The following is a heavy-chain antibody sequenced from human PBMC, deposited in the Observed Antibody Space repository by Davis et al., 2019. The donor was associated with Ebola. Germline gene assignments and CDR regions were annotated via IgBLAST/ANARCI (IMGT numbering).Heavy chain of an antibody. CDR1: GFSLSTIGMC. D-gene: IGHD6-19*01. CDR2: IDWDDDK. J-gene: IGHJ4*02. CDR3: ARSSHFRSSSGWYYFDY. Sequence: SGPTLVKPTQTLTLTCTFSGFSLSTIGMCVSWIRQPPGKALECLARIDWDDDKYYNTSLKTRLTISKDTSKNQVVLTMTNMDPVDTATYYCARSSHFRSSSGWYYFDYWGQGTLVTVSS. V-gene: IGHV2-70*11.